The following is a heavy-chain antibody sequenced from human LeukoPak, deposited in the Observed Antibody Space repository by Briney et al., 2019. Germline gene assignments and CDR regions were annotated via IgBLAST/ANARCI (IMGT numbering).Heavy chain of an antibody. Sequence: ASVKVSCKASGYTFTGYYMHWVRQAPGQGLEWMGWTNPNSGGTNYAQKFQGRVTMTRDTSISTAYMELSRLRSDDTAVYYCARDDEYYYGSGSHYYFDYWGQGTLVTVSS. V-gene: IGHV1-2*02. J-gene: IGHJ4*02. CDR3: ARDDEYYYGSGSHYYFDY. CDR2: TNPNSGGT. D-gene: IGHD3-10*01. CDR1: GYTFTGYY.